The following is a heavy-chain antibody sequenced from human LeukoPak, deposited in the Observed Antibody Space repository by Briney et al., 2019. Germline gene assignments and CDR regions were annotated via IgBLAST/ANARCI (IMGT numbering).Heavy chain of an antibody. CDR1: GFTFSSYA. CDR2: IYTSGST. V-gene: IGHV4-4*07. J-gene: IGHJ3*02. Sequence: KPGGSLRLSCAASGFTFSSYAMSWIRQPAGKGLEWIGRIYTSGSTNYNPSLKSRVTMSVDTSKNQFSLKLSSVTAADTAVYYCARDPPAYYDILTGYYPTDAFDIWGQGTMVTVSS. CDR3: ARDPPAYYDILTGYYPTDAFDI. D-gene: IGHD3-9*01.